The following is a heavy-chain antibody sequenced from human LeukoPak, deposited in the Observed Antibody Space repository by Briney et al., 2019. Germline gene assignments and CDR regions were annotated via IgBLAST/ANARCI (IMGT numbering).Heavy chain of an antibody. CDR1: GFTFSSYG. Sequence: PGRSLRLSCAASGFTFSSYGMHWVRQAPGKGLEWVAVIWYDGSNKYYADSVKGRFTISRDNSKNTLYLQMNSLRAEDTAVYYCAVPFYYDSSGYYNWGQGTLVTVSS. CDR2: IWYDGSNK. J-gene: IGHJ4*02. CDR3: AVPFYYDSSGYYN. D-gene: IGHD3-22*01. V-gene: IGHV3-33*01.